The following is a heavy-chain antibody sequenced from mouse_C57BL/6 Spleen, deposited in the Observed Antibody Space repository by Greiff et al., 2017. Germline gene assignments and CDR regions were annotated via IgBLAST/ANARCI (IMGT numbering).Heavy chain of an antibody. CDR1: GYAFTNYL. J-gene: IGHJ2*01. V-gene: IGHV1-54*01. CDR3: ARRFGY. CDR2: INPGSGGT. Sequence: QVQLQQSGAELVRPGTSVKVSCKASGYAFTNYLIEWVKQRPGQDLEWIGVINPGSGGTNYNEKFKGKATLTADKSSSTAYMQLSSLTSEDSAVYFCARRFGYWGQGTTLTVSS.